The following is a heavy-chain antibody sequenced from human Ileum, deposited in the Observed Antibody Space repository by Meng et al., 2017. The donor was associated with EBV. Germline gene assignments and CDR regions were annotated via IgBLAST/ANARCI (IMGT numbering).Heavy chain of an antibody. J-gene: IGHJ4*02. V-gene: IGHV4-61*03. D-gene: IGHD3-22*01. CDR3: ARGSTFILVD. Sequence: VPLQGAGPGLVKPSETLSLTCTVSGGSVATTSDNWSWLRQPPGKGLEWIGYIDYSGSAKYNPSLQSRVDMSVDTSKNHFSLKLRSVTAADTGLYYCARGSTFILVDWGQGTLVTVSS. CDR2: IDYSGSA. CDR1: GGSVATTSDN.